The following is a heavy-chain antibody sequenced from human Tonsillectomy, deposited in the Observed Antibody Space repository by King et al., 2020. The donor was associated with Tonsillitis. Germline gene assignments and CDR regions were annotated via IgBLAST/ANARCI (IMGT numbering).Heavy chain of an antibody. CDR1: GFTFSSNA. V-gene: IGHV3-30-3*01. D-gene: IGHD4-23*01. J-gene: IGHJ4*02. CDR3: TRNPYGGYSFDF. Sequence: VQLVESGGGVVQPGGSLRLYCAASGFTFSSNAMHWVRQAPGKGLEWVAVISYDGSNKYYADSVKGRFTISRDNSKKMLYLQMNSLRAEDTAVYYCTRNPYGGYSFDFWGQGTPVTVSS. CDR2: ISYDGSNK.